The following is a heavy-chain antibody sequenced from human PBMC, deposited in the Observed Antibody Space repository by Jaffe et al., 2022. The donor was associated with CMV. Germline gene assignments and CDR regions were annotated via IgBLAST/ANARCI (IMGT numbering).Heavy chain of an antibody. CDR1: GFTFSSYG. D-gene: IGHD4-17*01. CDR2: IWYDGSNK. V-gene: IGHV3-33*01. Sequence: QVQLVESGGGVVQPGRSLRLSCAASGFTFSSYGMHWVRQAPGKGLEWVAVIWYDGSNKYYADSVKGRFTISRDNSKNTLYLQMNSLRAEDTAVYYCARTPYGDYEGGYYFDYWGQGTLVTVSS. J-gene: IGHJ4*02. CDR3: ARTPYGDYEGGYYFDY.